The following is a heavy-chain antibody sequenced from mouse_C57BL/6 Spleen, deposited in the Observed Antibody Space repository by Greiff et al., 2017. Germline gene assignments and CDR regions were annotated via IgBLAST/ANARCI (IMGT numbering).Heavy chain of an antibody. V-gene: IGHV1-50*01. CDR2: IDPSDSYT. J-gene: IGHJ4*01. D-gene: IGHD1-1*01. CDR1: GYTFTSYW. Sequence: VQLQQPGAELVKPGASVKLSCKASGYTFTSYWMQWVKQRPGQGLEWIGEIDPSDSYTNYNQKFKGKATLTVDTSSSTAYMQLSSLTSEDSAVYYCARRGKYYGSSDGYAMDYWGQGTSVTVSS. CDR3: ARRGKYYGSSDGYAMDY.